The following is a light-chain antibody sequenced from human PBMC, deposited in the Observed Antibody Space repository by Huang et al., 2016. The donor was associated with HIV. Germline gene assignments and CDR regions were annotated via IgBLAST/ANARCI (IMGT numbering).Light chain of an antibody. CDR2: TAS. V-gene: IGKV1-39*01. Sequence: IQMTQSPPSLSASVGDRVTITCRASQSISRFLNWYQQKPGKAPKLLIYTASSLHSGVPSRFSASGSATDFTLTISSLQPEDFGTYFCQQSYTTPWTFGQGTKVEIK. CDR1: QSISRF. J-gene: IGKJ1*01. CDR3: QQSYTTPWT.